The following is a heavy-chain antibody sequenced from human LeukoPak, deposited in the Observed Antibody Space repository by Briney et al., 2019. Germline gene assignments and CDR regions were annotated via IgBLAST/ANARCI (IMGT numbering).Heavy chain of an antibody. CDR2: ISSSSSYI. Sequence: GSLRLSCAASRFTFSGYSMIWVRQAPGKGLEWVSSISSSSSYIYYADSVKGRFTISRDNAKNSLYLQMNSLRAEDTAVYYCARVLDGYNYDAFDIWGQGTMVTVSS. CDR3: ARVLDGYNYDAFDI. V-gene: IGHV3-21*01. D-gene: IGHD5-24*01. J-gene: IGHJ3*02. CDR1: RFTFSGYS.